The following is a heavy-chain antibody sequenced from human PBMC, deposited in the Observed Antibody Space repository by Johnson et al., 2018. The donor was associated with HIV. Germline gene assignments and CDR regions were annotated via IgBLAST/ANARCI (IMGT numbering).Heavy chain of an antibody. D-gene: IGHD3-22*01. J-gene: IGHJ3*02. CDR2: ISYDGSNK. V-gene: IGHV3-30*03. CDR1: GFTFSSYG. Sequence: QVQLVESGGGLVQPGGSLRLSCAASGFTFSSYGMHWVRQAPGKGLEWVAVISYDGSNKYYADSVKGRFTISRDNSKNTLYLQMNSLRAEDTAVYYCASWGDYYDSSGYYYSDAFDIWGQGTMVTVSS. CDR3: ASWGDYYDSSGYYYSDAFDI.